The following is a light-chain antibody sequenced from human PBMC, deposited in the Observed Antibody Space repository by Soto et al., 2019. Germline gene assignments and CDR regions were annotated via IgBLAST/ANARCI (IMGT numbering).Light chain of an antibody. CDR1: QTISSW. V-gene: IGKV1-5*03. CDR2: QAS. J-gene: IGKJ5*01. Sequence: DIQMTQSPSALSASVGDRVTITCRASQTISSWLAWYQQKPGEAPRLLIYQASSLETEVPSRFSGSGSGSEFNFTITGLQPDDFATYFCQQYNTYATFGQGTRLEI. CDR3: QQYNTYAT.